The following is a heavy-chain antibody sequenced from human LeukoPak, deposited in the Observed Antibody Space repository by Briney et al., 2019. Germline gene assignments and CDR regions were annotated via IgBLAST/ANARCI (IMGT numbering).Heavy chain of an antibody. CDR1: GGSISSGGYY. CDR2: IYYSGST. Sequence: SETLSLTCTVSGGSISSGGYYWSWIRQHPGKGLEWIGYIYYSGSTYYNPSLKSRVTISVDTSKNQFSLKLSSVTAADTAVYYCARDVEYSSFSGWFDPWGQGTLVTVSS. V-gene: IGHV4-31*03. CDR3: ARDVEYSSFSGWFDP. D-gene: IGHD6-6*01. J-gene: IGHJ5*02.